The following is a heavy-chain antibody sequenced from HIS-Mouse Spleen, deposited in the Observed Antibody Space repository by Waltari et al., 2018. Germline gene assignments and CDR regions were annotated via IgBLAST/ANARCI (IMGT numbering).Heavy chain of an antibody. CDR1: GFTFSNAW. J-gene: IGHJ3*02. Sequence: EVQLVESGGGLVKPGGSLRLSCAASGFTFSNAWMSWVRQAPGKGLEWVGRIKSKTDGGTIDYAAPVKGRFTISRDDSKNTLYLQMNSLKTEDTAVYYCTTIIRITMIGHDAFDIWGQGTMVTVSS. D-gene: IGHD3-22*01. CDR3: TTIIRITMIGHDAFDI. CDR2: IKSKTDGGTI. V-gene: IGHV3-15*01.